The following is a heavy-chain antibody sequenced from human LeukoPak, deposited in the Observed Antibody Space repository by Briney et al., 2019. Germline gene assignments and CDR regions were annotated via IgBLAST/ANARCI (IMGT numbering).Heavy chain of an antibody. D-gene: IGHD5-18*01. CDR1: RFTFSSYA. J-gene: IGHJ4*02. V-gene: IGHV3-23*01. Sequence: GGSLRLSCAASRFTFSSYAMSWVRQAPGKGLEWVSGMSGSGGSTYYADSVKGRFTISRDNSKNTLYLHMSSLRAEDTAVYYCAKSPGYSCGYWGQGTLVTVSS. CDR3: AKSPGYSCGY. CDR2: MSGSGGST.